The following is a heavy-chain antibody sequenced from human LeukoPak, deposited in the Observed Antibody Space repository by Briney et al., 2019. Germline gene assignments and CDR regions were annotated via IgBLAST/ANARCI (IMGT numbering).Heavy chain of an antibody. D-gene: IGHD4-17*01. V-gene: IGHV1-2*02. CDR3: ARMLLTVTTLYFDY. CDR2: INPNSGGT. J-gene: IGHJ4*02. Sequence: ASVKVSCKASGYTFTGYYMHWVRQAPGQGLEWVGWINPNSGGTNYAQKFQGRVTMTRDTSISTAYMELSRLRSDDTAVYYCARMLLTVTTLYFDYWGQGTLVTVSS. CDR1: GYTFTGYY.